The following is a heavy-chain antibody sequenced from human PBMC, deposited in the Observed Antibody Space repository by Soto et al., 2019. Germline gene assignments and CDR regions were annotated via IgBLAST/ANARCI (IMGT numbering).Heavy chain of an antibody. V-gene: IGHV4-61*01. Sequence: SETLSLTCTVSGGSVSSGSYYWSWIRQPPGKGLEWIGYIYYSGSTNYNPSLKSRVTISVDTSKNQNSLKLSSVTAADTAVYYCARVPFAHYSSGWYRGGDYYYGMDVWGQGTTVTVSS. J-gene: IGHJ6*02. CDR1: GGSVSSGSYY. D-gene: IGHD6-19*01. CDR3: ARVPFAHYSSGWYRGGDYYYGMDV. CDR2: IYYSGST.